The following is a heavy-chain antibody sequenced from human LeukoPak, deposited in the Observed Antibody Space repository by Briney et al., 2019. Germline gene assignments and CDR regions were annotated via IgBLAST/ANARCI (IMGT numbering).Heavy chain of an antibody. D-gene: IGHD4-11*01. CDR2: INPNSGGT. V-gene: IGHV1-2*02. CDR3: ARGQNRDYSDYGRNY. CDR1: GYTFTSYD. Sequence: ASVKVSCKASGYTFTSYDINWVRQAPGQGLEWMGWINPNSGGTNYAQKFQGRVTMTRDTSISTVYMELTSLRSDDTAVYYCARGQNRDYSDYGRNYWGQGTLVTVSS. J-gene: IGHJ4*02.